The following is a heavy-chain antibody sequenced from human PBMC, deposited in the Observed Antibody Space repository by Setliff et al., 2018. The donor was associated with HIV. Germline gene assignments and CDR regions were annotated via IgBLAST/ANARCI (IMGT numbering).Heavy chain of an antibody. CDR2: LSSKGQA. V-gene: IGHV4-39*07. J-gene: IGHJ4*02. CDR3: AAQDLDLVKYYYMDY. CDR1: GGSISRSTHH. D-gene: IGHD2-21*01. Sequence: SETLSLTCTVSGGSISRSTHHWAWIRQPPGKGLEWIGALSSKGQAYYNPSLKSRVAISIDSPKNLFSLRLDSLTAADTAVYYCAAQDLDLVKYYYMDYWGPGALVTVSS.